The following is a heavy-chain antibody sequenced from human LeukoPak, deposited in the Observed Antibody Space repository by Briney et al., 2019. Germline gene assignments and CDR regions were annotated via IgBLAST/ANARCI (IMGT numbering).Heavy chain of an antibody. CDR2: IYPDDSDT. V-gene: IGHV5-51*01. CDR3: ARPLTTSYDAFDI. D-gene: IGHD2/OR15-2a*01. CDR1: GYSFSFYW. Sequence: GESLKISCRGSGYSFSFYWIAWVRQMPGKGLQWMGIIYPDDSDTRYSPSFQGQVTISADKFISTAYLQWSSLKASDTAMYYCARPLTTSYDAFDIWGQGTMVTVSS. J-gene: IGHJ3*02.